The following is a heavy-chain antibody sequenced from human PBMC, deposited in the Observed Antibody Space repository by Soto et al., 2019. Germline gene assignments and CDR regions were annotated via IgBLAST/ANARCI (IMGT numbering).Heavy chain of an antibody. J-gene: IGHJ6*02. CDR2: INSDGSST. CDR1: GVTFSSYW. CDR3: ASLLYSSGWYYYYYGMDV. V-gene: IGHV3-74*01. D-gene: IGHD6-19*01. Sequence: GGSLRLSCAASGVTFSSYWMHWVRQAPGKGLVWVSRINSDGSSTSYADSLKGRFTTSRDNAKNTLYLQMNSLRAEDTAVYYCASLLYSSGWYYYYYGMDVWGQGTTVTVSS.